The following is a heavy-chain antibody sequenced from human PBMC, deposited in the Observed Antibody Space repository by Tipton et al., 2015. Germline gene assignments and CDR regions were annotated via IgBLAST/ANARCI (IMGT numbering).Heavy chain of an antibody. CDR3: ATGIVVVPAAALHVSASYYYYGMDV. J-gene: IGHJ6*02. CDR1: NASISSHY. Sequence: TLSLTCTVSNASISSHYWTWIRQPAGKGLEWIGRIHGSGPANYNPSLKGRASMSVDTSNNQFSLKLSSVTAADTAVYYCATGIVVVPAAALHVSASYYYYGMDVWGQGTTVTVSS. V-gene: IGHV4-4*07. CDR2: IHGSGPA. D-gene: IGHD2-2*01.